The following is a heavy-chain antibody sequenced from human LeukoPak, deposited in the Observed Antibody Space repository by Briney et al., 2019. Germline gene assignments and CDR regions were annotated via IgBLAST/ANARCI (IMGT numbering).Heavy chain of an antibody. CDR3: ARDFLTGYSSYFDY. J-gene: IGHJ4*02. D-gene: IGHD3-9*01. CDR1: GGSICSYY. Sequence: SETLSLTCTVSGGSICSYYWSWIRPPPGKGLERIGYIYYSGSTNYNPSLKSRVTISVDTSKNQFSLKLISVTAADTAVYYCARDFLTGYSSYFDYWGQGTLVTVSS. V-gene: IGHV4-59*01. CDR2: IYYSGST.